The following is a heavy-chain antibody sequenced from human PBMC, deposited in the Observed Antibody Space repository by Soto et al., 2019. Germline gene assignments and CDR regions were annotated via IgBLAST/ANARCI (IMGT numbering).Heavy chain of an antibody. CDR1: GFTFSSYA. CDR2: ISGSGGST. Sequence: GGSLRLSCAASGFTFSSYAMSWVRQAPGKGLEWVSAISGSGGSTYYADSVKGRFTISRDNSKNTLYLQMNSLRAEDTAVYYCAKESKAAVLEWFDYYGMDVWGQGTTVTVSS. CDR3: AKESKAAVLEWFDYYGMDV. J-gene: IGHJ6*02. V-gene: IGHV3-23*01. D-gene: IGHD3-3*01.